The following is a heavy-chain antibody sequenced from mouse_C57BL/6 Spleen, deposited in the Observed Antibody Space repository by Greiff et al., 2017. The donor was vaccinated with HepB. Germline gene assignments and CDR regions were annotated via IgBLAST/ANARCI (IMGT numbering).Heavy chain of an antibody. D-gene: IGHD2-3*01. CDR2: ISSGSSTI. CDR3: ARIYDGYYYFDY. CDR1: GFTFSDYG. J-gene: IGHJ2*01. V-gene: IGHV5-17*01. Sequence: EVKVVDSGGGLVKPGGSLKLSCAASGFTFSDYGMHWVRQAPEKGLEWVAYISSGSSTIYYADTVKGRFTISRDNAKNTLFLQMTSLRSEDTAMYYCARIYDGYYYFDYWGQGTTLTVSS.